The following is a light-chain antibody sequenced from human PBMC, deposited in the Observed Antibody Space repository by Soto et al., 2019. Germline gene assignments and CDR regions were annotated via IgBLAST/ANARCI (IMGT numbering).Light chain of an antibody. Sequence: IQLTQSPSSLSASVCDRVSITCRAMQDIPIYLNSYQQKPGEATKLLIYAESTLYGGVPSRFRGSGSGTDFALTITSLQAEYFSTYYCQQSYRAPPNTFGQGTRLEIK. CDR3: QQSYRAPPNT. V-gene: IGKV1-39*01. J-gene: IGKJ5*01. CDR1: QDIPIY. CDR2: AES.